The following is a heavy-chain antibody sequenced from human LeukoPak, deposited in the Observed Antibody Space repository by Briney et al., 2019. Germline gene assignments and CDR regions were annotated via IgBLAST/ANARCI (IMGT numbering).Heavy chain of an antibody. Sequence: SETLSLTCTVSGGSIGSNNYHWGWIRQPPGKGLEWIGFIYENGRTSYNPSLKSRVTISVDMSKNQFSLRLTSMTAADTAVYYCARDWELGHWGRGILVTVTS. CDR3: ARDWELGH. J-gene: IGHJ4*02. V-gene: IGHV4-39*07. CDR1: GGSIGSNNYH. CDR2: IYENGRT. D-gene: IGHD1-26*01.